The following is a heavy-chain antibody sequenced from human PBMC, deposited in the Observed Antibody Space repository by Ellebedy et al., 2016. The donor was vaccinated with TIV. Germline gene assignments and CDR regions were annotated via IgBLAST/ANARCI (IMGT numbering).Heavy chain of an antibody. Sequence: GESLKISCAASGFTFSSYSMNWVRQAPGKGLEWVSSISSSSSYIYYADSVKGRFTISRDNAKNSLYLQMNSLRAEDTAVYYCARDSGLTNDYWGQGTLVTVSS. V-gene: IGHV3-21*01. CDR1: GFTFSSYS. D-gene: IGHD1-14*01. J-gene: IGHJ4*02. CDR3: ARDSGLTNDY. CDR2: ISSSSSYI.